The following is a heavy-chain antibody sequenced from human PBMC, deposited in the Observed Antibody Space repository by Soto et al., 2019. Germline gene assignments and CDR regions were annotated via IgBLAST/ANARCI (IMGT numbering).Heavy chain of an antibody. J-gene: IGHJ3*02. Sequence: EVQLVESGGGLVQPGGSLRLSCAASGFTFSSYSMNWVRQAPGKGLEWVSYISSGGVTIYYTDSVKGRFTISRDNAKNSLYLQMNNLRDEDTAVYYCARGLGFAFDIWGQGTMVTVSS. D-gene: IGHD1-26*01. CDR2: ISSGGVTI. CDR1: GFTFSSYS. CDR3: ARGLGFAFDI. V-gene: IGHV3-48*02.